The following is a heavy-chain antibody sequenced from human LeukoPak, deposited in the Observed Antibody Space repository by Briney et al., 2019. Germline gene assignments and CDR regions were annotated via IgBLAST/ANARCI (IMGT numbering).Heavy chain of an antibody. CDR3: ARGVRGTMVRGRGGWFDP. CDR2: ISDIGSI. CDR1: GGSISSYY. D-gene: IGHD3-10*01. V-gene: IGHV4-59*12. Sequence: SETLSLTCTVSGGSISSYYWSWIRQPPGKGLEWIAYISDIGSINYNPSLKSRVTISLDTSKNQFSLKLSSVTAADTAVYYCARGVRGTMVRGRGGWFDPWGQGTLVTVSS. J-gene: IGHJ5*02.